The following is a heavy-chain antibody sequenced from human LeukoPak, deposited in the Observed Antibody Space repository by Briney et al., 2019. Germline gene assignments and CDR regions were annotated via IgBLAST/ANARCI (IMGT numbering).Heavy chain of an antibody. Sequence: ASVKVSCKASGYTFTSYGISWVRQAPGQGLEWMGWISAYNGNTNYAQKLQGRVTMTTETSTSTAYMELRSLRSDDTAVYYCARDLMAGTISSEGDAFDIWGQGTMVTVSS. CDR3: ARDLMAGTISSEGDAFDI. D-gene: IGHD6-19*01. J-gene: IGHJ3*02. CDR1: GYTFTSYG. CDR2: ISAYNGNT. V-gene: IGHV1-18*01.